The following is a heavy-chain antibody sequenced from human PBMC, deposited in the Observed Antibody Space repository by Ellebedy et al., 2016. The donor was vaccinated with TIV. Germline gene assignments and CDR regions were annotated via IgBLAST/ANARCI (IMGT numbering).Heavy chain of an antibody. V-gene: IGHV1-2*06. CDR2: TNPNSGDT. D-gene: IGHD3-22*01. J-gene: IGHJ4*02. CDR1: GYSFTAYF. Sequence: AASVKVSCKASGYSFTAYFIHWVRQAPGQGLEWMGRTNPNSGDTHYAQNFLGRVTMTRDTSISTAYMDLSRLRSGDTAVYYCARALYYDSIAYYFDSWGQGTLVTVSS. CDR3: ARALYYDSIAYYFDS.